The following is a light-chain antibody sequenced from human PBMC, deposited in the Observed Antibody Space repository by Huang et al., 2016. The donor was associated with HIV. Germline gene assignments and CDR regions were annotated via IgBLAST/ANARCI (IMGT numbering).Light chain of an antibody. CDR1: QDINNF. CDR3: QQYDIHPLT. Sequence: IRMTQSPSSLSASTGDRVTITCRANQDINNFLAWYQQRPGSVPKRLIYAASTLQSGFPSRFSGNGSGTDFTLTIGCLHSEDVATYYCQQYDIHPLTFGPGTRVDIK. V-gene: IGKV1-8*01. CDR2: AAS. J-gene: IGKJ3*01.